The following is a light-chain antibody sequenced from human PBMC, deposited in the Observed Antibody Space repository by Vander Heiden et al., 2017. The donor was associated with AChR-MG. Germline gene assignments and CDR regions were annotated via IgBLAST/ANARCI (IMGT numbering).Light chain of an antibody. CDR2: AAS. Sequence: DIQLTPSPSLLSASLGATVNITCRASQGIGSYLAWYQQKPGKAPNLLIYAASTLQSGVPSRFSGSGSGTEFTLTISSLQPEDFATYYCQHLNSYPLTFGPGTKVDIK. CDR1: QGIGSY. CDR3: QHLNSYPLT. J-gene: IGKJ3*01. V-gene: IGKV1-9*01.